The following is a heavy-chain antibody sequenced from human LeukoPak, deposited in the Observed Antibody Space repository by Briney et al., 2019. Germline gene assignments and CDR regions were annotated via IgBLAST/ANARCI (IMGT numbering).Heavy chain of an antibody. Sequence: GGSLRLSCAASGFTFSSYGMHWVRQAPGKGLEWVALIRYDGSKQDYADSVQGRFTISRDNSKNTLYLQMNSLRAKDTAVYYCARGYFDAFDIWGQGTMVTVSS. D-gene: IGHD3-10*01. CDR1: GFTFSSYG. CDR3: ARGYFDAFDI. J-gene: IGHJ3*02. V-gene: IGHV3-33*08. CDR2: IRYDGSKQ.